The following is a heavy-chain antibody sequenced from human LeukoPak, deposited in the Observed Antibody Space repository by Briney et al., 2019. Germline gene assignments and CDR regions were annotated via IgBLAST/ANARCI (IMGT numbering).Heavy chain of an antibody. CDR3: GRDPSRGGPANWFDP. CDR1: GFTFSNYA. CDR2: INNNGRST. D-gene: IGHD3-16*01. V-gene: IGHV3-64*01. Sequence: GGSLRLSCTASGFTFSNYAMYWVRQAPGKGLEYVSAINNNGRSTYYGNSVKGRFTISRDNSKNMLYLQMGSLRAEDMAVYYCGRDPSRGGPANWFDPWGQGTLVTVSP. J-gene: IGHJ5*02.